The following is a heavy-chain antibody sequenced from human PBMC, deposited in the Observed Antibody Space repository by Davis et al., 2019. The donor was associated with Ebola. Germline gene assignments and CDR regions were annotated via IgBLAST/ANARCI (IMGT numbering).Heavy chain of an antibody. CDR2: IRSDGSQK. V-gene: IGHV3-7*01. CDR3: AKESPSSSYYYYYGMDV. CDR1: GFDFGTYW. Sequence: PGGSLRLSCAASGFDFGTYWMSWVRQAPGKGLEWVASIRSDGSQKNYLDAVKGRFTISRDNSKNTLYLEMNSLRAEDTAVYYCAKESPSSSYYYYYGMDVWGQGTTVTVSS. J-gene: IGHJ6*02.